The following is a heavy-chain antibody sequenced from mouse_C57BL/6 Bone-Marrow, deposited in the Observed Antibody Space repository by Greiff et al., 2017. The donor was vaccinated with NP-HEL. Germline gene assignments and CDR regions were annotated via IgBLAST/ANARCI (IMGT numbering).Heavy chain of an antibody. J-gene: IGHJ1*03. CDR1: GYTFTDYE. V-gene: IGHV1-15*01. Sequence: QVQLQQSGAELVRPGASVTLSCKASGYTFTDYEMHWVKQTPVHGLEWIGAIDPETGGTAYNQKFKGKAILTADKSSGTAYMELRSLTSEDSAVYYCTRKVIYYGNYGYFDVWGTGTTVTVSS. CDR3: TRKVIYYGNYGYFDV. CDR2: IDPETGGT. D-gene: IGHD2-1*01.